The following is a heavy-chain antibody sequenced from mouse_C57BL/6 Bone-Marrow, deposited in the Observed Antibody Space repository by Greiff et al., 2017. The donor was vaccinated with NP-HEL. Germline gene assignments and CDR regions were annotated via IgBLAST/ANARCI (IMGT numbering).Heavy chain of an antibody. Sequence: QVQLQQPGAELVRPGTSVKLSCKASGYTFTSYWMHWVKQRPGQGLEWIGVIDPSDSYTNYNPKFKGKATLTVDTSSSTAYMQLSSLTSEDSAVYYCARGGTGTGFAYWGQGTLVTVSA. CDR3: ARGGTGTGFAY. J-gene: IGHJ3*01. D-gene: IGHD4-1*01. CDR2: IDPSDSYT. CDR1: GYTFTSYW. V-gene: IGHV1-59*01.